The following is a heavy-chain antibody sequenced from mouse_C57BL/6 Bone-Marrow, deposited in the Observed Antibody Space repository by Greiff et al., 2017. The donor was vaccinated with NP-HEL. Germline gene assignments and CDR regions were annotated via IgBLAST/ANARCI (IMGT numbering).Heavy chain of an antibody. CDR1: GYAFSSSW. V-gene: IGHV1-82*01. CDR2: IYPGDGDT. D-gene: IGHD2-4*01. Sequence: QVQLQQSGPELVKPGASVKISCKASGYAFSSSWMNWVKQRPGKGLEWIGRIYPGDGDTNYNGKFKGKATLTADKSSSTAYMQLSSLTSEDSAVYFCAIGEIYDYTGYFDGWGTGTTVTVSS. J-gene: IGHJ1*03. CDR3: AIGEIYDYTGYFDG.